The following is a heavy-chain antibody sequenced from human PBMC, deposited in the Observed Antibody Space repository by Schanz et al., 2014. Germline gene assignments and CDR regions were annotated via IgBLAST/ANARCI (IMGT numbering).Heavy chain of an antibody. D-gene: IGHD3-9*01. Sequence: GPGVKKPGATVKVSCKASGYIFINSGISWVRQAPGQGLEWMGWISVYTGNTKYGQKVQGRVTMTTDTSTSTAYMELRSLRSDDTAVYYCARDAADFYDILTEEDYWGQGTLVTVSS. CDR1: GYIFINSG. V-gene: IGHV1-18*01. CDR2: ISVYTGNT. J-gene: IGHJ4*02. CDR3: ARDAADFYDILTEEDY.